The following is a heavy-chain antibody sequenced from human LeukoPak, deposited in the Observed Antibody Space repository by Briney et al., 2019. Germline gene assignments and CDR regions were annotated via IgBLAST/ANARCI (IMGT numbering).Heavy chain of an antibody. Sequence: GGSLRLSCAASGFTFSSYAMSWVRQTPGKGLEWVSAIIASGGSTYHADSVKGRFTISRDNSKNTLYLQLNSLRVEDTAVYYCARCFDIWGQGTMVTVFS. CDR3: ARCFDI. J-gene: IGHJ3*02. V-gene: IGHV3-23*01. CDR1: GFTFSSYA. CDR2: IIASGGST.